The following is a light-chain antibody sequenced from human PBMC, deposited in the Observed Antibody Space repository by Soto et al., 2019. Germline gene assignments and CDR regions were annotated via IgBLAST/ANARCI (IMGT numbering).Light chain of an antibody. CDR3: QHQGTWLWT. V-gene: IGKV3-15*01. Sequence: EIVMTQSPATLSVSPGERATLSCRASQSVSSKLAWYQQKPGQGPRLLIYGASTRATGIPARFSGSGSGTKFNLTISSLRCEEFAGYECQHQGTWLWTGGQRTKVEIK. CDR1: QSVSSK. CDR2: GAS. J-gene: IGKJ1*01.